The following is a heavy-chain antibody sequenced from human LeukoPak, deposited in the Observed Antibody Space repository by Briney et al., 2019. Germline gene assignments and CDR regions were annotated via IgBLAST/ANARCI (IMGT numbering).Heavy chain of an antibody. CDR2: IYYSGST. Sequence: SETLSLTCTVSGGSISSSSYYWGWIRQPPGKGLEWIGSIYYSGSTYYNPSLKSRVTISVDTSKNQFSLKLSSVTAADTAVYYCARGLRYFDWPGAFDIWGQGTMVTVSS. D-gene: IGHD3-9*01. CDR1: GGSISSSSYY. V-gene: IGHV4-39*07. CDR3: ARGLRYFDWPGAFDI. J-gene: IGHJ3*02.